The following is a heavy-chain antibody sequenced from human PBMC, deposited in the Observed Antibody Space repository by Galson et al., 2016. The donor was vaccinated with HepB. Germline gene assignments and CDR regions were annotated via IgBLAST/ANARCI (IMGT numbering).Heavy chain of an antibody. J-gene: IGHJ3*02. CDR3: ARDGSTPYIVAAVGGSFDI. CDR1: GFSISSYA. CDR2: ISYDGSSD. V-gene: IGHV3-30-3*01. D-gene: IGHD6-13*01. Sequence: SLRLSCAASGFSISSYALHWVRQAPGKGLEWVAVISYDGSSDFHADSLKGRFTISRDNSKNTLYLHMSSLRAEDTAMYYCARDGSTPYIVAAVGGSFDIWGQGTMVTVSS.